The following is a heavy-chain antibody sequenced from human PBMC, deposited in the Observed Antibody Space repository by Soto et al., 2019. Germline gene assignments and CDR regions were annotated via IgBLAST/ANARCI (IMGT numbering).Heavy chain of an antibody. CDR3: ARETGGSVSGVVIIPHFDY. Sequence: KTSETLSLTCTVSGGSISSGDYYWSWIRQPPGKGLEWIGYIYYSGSTYYNPSLKSRVTISVDTSKNQFSLKLSSVTAADTAVYYCARETGGSVSGVVIIPHFDYWGQGTLVTVSS. CDR1: GGSISSGDYY. CDR2: IYYSGST. D-gene: IGHD3-3*01. J-gene: IGHJ4*02. V-gene: IGHV4-30-4*01.